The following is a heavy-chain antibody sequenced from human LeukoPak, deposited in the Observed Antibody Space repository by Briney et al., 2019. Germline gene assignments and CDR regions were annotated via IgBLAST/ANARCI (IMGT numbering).Heavy chain of an antibody. D-gene: IGHD3-22*01. CDR3: ARDHYDSSGYYPWYFDY. V-gene: IGHV4-4*07. Sequence: SETLSLTCAVYGGSFSGYYWSWIRQPAGKGLEWIGRFYTSGSTNYNPSLKSRVTISVDTSKNQFSLKLSSVTAADTAVYYCARDHYDSSGYYPWYFDYWGQGTLVTVSS. CDR1: GGSFSGYY. J-gene: IGHJ4*02. CDR2: FYTSGST.